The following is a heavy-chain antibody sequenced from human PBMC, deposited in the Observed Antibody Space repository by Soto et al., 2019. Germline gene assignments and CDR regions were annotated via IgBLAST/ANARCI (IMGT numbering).Heavy chain of an antibody. Sequence: EVQLVESGGGLVKPGGSLRLSCAASGFTFSSYSMNWVRQAPGKGLQWVPSISSSSTYIYYADSVKGRFTISRDNAKNSLYLQMTSRRAEDTAVYYCARGTNYYDSSVDYGSWGQGTLVTVSS. V-gene: IGHV3-21*01. CDR1: GFTFSSYS. CDR3: ARGTNYYDSSVDYGS. J-gene: IGHJ5*02. D-gene: IGHD3-22*01. CDR2: ISSSSTYI.